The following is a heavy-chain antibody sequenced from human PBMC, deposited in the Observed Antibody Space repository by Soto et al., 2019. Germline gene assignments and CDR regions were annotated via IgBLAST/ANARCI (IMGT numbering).Heavy chain of an antibody. Sequence: ASVKVSCKASGYTFTGYYMHWVRQAPGQGLEWMGWINPNSGGTNYAQKFQGRVTMTRDTSISTAYMELSRLRSDDTAVYYCARDEKFPYGGYYYYGMDVWGQGTKVTVSS. CDR1: GYTFTGYY. CDR2: INPNSGGT. D-gene: IGHD4-17*01. V-gene: IGHV1-2*02. J-gene: IGHJ6*02. CDR3: ARDEKFPYGGYYYYGMDV.